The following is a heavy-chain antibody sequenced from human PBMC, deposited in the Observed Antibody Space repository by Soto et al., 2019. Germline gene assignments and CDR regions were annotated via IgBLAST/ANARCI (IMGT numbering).Heavy chain of an antibody. D-gene: IGHD4-17*01. CDR2: IIPIFGTA. CDR1: GGTFSSYA. Sequence: SVKVSCKASGGTFSSYAISWVRQAPGQGLEWMGGIIPIFGTANYAQKFQGRVTITADESTSTAYMELSSLRSEDTAVYYCARGHYGGNYFAYWGQGTLVTVSS. V-gene: IGHV1-69*13. CDR3: ARGHYGGNYFAY. J-gene: IGHJ4*02.